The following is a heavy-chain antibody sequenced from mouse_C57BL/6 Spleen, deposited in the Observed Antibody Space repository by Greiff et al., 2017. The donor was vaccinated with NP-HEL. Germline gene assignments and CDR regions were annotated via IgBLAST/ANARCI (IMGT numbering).Heavy chain of an antibody. J-gene: IGHJ1*03. CDR2: LRHKANGYTT. V-gene: IGHV7-3*01. CDR1: GFTFTAYY. CDR3: ARYKGYFDV. Sequence: VQLKESGGGLVQPGGSLSLSCAASGFTFTAYYMSWVRQPPGKALEWLGFLRHKANGYTTEYSASVKGRFTISRDTSQSILYLQMNALRAEDSATYYCARYKGYFDVWGTGTTVTVAS.